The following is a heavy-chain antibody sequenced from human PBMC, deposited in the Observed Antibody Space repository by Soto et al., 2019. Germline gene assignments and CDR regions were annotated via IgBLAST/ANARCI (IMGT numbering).Heavy chain of an antibody. CDR2: INPNSGGT. CDR1: GYTFIGYY. CDR3: ARDGPPSDY. Sequence: ASVKVSCKASGYTFIGYYIHWVRQAPGQGLEWMGWINPNSGGTNYAQKFQGWVTMTRDTSISTAYMELRSLRSDDTAVYYCARDGPPSDYWGQGTLVTVSS. J-gene: IGHJ4*02. V-gene: IGHV1-2*04.